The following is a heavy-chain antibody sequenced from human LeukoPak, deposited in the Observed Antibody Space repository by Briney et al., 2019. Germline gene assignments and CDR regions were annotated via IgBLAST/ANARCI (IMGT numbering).Heavy chain of an antibody. CDR3: AKLGGDGWSYYYYYYMDV. CDR2: ISGSGGST. D-gene: IGHD2-21*01. Sequence: GGSLRLSCAASGFTFSSYAMSWVRQAPGKGLEWVSAISGSGGSTYYADSVKGRFTISRDNSKNTLYLQMNSLRAEDTAVYYCAKLGGDGWSYYYYYYMDVWGKGTTVTVSS. V-gene: IGHV3-23*01. J-gene: IGHJ6*03. CDR1: GFTFSSYA.